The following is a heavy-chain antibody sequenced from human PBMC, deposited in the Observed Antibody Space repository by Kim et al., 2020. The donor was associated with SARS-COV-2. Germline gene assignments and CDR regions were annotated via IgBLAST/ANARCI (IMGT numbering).Heavy chain of an antibody. Sequence: GGSLRLSCAASGFTFSNYAMSWVRQAPGKGLEWVSAISTSGGTTYYADSVKGRFSISRDNSKNTLYLQMHSLRAEDTAVYYCAKLGSPAHFDYWGQGTLVTVSS. D-gene: IGHD2-2*01. V-gene: IGHV3-23*01. CDR3: AKLGSPAHFDY. J-gene: IGHJ4*02. CDR1: GFTFSNYA. CDR2: ISTSGGTT.